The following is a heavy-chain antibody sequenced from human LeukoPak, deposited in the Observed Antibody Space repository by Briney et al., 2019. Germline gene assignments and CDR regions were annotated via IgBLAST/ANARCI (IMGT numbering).Heavy chain of an antibody. D-gene: IGHD5-18*01. CDR3: TRITTAMDVDY. CDR2: ISSSGSTI. CDR1: GFTFSSYQ. Sequence: GGSLRLSCAASGFTFSSYQMNWVRQAPGKGLQWVSYISSSGSTIYYADSVKGRFTISRDNAKNSLYLQMNSLRAEDTAVYYCTRITTAMDVDYWGQGTLGTVSS. J-gene: IGHJ4*02. V-gene: IGHV3-48*03.